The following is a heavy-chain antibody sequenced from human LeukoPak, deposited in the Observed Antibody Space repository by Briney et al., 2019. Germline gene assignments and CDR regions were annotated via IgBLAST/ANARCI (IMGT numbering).Heavy chain of an antibody. CDR3: ARQFGSTRPYWYFDL. CDR2: IHCSGST. CDR1: GGSICTSTYY. V-gene: IGHV4-31*03. J-gene: IGHJ2*01. D-gene: IGHD3-10*01. Sequence: PSGTLSLTCIVSGGSICTSTYYWSWMRQHPGKGLEWIGDIHCSGSTHYSPSLKSRLTISVDTSKNQFSLKLTSVTAADTAAYYCARQFGSTRPYWYFDLWGPGTLVTVSS.